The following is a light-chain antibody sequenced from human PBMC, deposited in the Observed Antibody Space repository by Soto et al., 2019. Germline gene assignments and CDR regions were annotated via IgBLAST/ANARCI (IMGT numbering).Light chain of an antibody. CDR1: QSVSSSY. J-gene: IGKJ4*01. CDR2: GTS. CDR3: QQYGSSSLS. Sequence: IVLTKSAGPLSLSPGERVTLSCMASQSVSSSYLAWYQQKPGQAPRLLIYGTSNRAPGIPDRFSGSGSGTDFTLTISRLEPEDSAVYYCQQYGSSSLSFGGGTQVDIK. V-gene: IGKV3-20*01.